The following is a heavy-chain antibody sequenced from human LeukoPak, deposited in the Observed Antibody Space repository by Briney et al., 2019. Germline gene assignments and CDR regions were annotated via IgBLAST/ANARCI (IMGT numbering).Heavy chain of an antibody. Sequence: SETLSLTCTVSTDSISSGSYYWGWVRQSPGQGLEWIGSIVSGGSTYHNPSLKSRITMSIDTFNNQFSLKLSFVTAADTAIYYCVRDYGHFVQGNWGQGTLVTVSS. J-gene: IGHJ4*02. V-gene: IGHV4-39*02. CDR2: IVSGGST. CDR3: VRDYGHFVQGN. D-gene: IGHD4-17*01. CDR1: TDSISSGSYY.